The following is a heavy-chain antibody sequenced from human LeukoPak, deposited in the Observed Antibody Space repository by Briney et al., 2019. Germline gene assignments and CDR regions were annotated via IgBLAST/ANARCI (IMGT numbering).Heavy chain of an antibody. Sequence: SVKVSCKASGGTFSSYAISWVRQAPGQGLEWMGRIIPIFGIANYAQKFQGRVTITADKSTSTAYMELSSLRSEDTAVYYCAREQDYYDSSGYYSYWGQGTLVTVS. D-gene: IGHD3-22*01. CDR1: GGTFSSYA. CDR3: AREQDYYDSSGYYSY. CDR2: IIPIFGIA. J-gene: IGHJ4*02. V-gene: IGHV1-69*04.